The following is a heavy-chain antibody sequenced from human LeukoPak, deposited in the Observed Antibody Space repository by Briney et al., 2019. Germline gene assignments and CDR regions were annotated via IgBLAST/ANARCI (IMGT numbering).Heavy chain of an antibody. CDR2: ISSSSSYI. D-gene: IGHD6-19*01. V-gene: IGHV3-21*01. CDR1: GFTFSSYS. Sequence: GGSLRLSCAASGFTFSSYSMNWVRQAPGKGLEWVSSISSSSSYIYYADSVKGRFTISRDNSKNTLYLQMNSLRAEDTAVYYCAKRDRMYTSGSYYFDYWGQGTLVTVSS. J-gene: IGHJ4*02. CDR3: AKRDRMYTSGSYYFDY.